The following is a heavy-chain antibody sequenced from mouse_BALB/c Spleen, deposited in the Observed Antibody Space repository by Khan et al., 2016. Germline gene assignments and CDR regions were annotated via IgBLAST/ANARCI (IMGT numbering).Heavy chain of an antibody. Sequence: QIQLVQSGPELKKPGETVKISCKASGYTFTNYGMNWVKQAPGKGLKWMGWINTYTGEPTYADDFKGRFAFSLETSASTAYLQINNRINEETATYFCARRRNDGIYAMDYWDQETSITVAS. CDR1: GYTFTNYG. CDR2: INTYTGEP. CDR3: ARRRNDGIYAMDY. V-gene: IGHV9-3-1*01. D-gene: IGHD2-3*01. J-gene: IGHJ4*01.